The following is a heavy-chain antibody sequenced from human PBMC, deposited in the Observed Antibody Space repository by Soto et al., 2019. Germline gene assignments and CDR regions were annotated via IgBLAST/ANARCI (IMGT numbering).Heavy chain of an antibody. CDR3: AREGSSSSLRYYYYYMDV. Sequence: ASVKVSCKASGYTFTSYGISWVRQAPGQGLEWMGWISAYNGNTNYAQKLQGRVTMTTDTSTSTAYMELRSLRSDDTAVYYCAREGSSSSLRYYYYYMDVWGKGTTVTVS. D-gene: IGHD6-6*01. CDR1: GYTFTSYG. V-gene: IGHV1-18*01. J-gene: IGHJ6*03. CDR2: ISAYNGNT.